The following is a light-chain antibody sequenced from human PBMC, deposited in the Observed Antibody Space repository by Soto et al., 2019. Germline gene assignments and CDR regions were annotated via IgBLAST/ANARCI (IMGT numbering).Light chain of an antibody. CDR3: SSYTSSSTLV. CDR2: DVS. J-gene: IGLJ2*01. V-gene: IGLV2-14*03. CDR1: SSDVGGYTY. Sequence: QSALTQPASVSGSPGQSITISCTGTSSDVGGYTYVSWYQQHPGNAPKLIIYDVSNRPSGVSNRFSGSKAGNTASLTISGLQAEDEADYYCSSYTSSSTLVFGGGTKLTVL.